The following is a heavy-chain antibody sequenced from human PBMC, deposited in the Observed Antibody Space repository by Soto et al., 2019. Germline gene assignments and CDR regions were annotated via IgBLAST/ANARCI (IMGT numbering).Heavy chain of an antibody. CDR3: ATITMVRGVIITSGAFHI. CDR1: GFTFDDYA. V-gene: IGHV3-9*01. D-gene: IGHD3-10*01. CDR2: ISWNSGSI. J-gene: IGHJ3*02. Sequence: EVQLVESGGGLVQPGRSLRLSCAASGFTFDDYAMHWVRQAPGKGLEWVSGISWNSGSIGYADSVKGRFTISRDNAKNSLYLQMNSLRAEDTALYYCATITMVRGVIITSGAFHIWGQGTMVTVSS.